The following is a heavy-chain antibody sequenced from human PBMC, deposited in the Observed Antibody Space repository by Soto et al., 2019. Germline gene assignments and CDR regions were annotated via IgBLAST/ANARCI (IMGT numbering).Heavy chain of an antibody. V-gene: IGHV1-69*13. D-gene: IGHD6-19*01. CDR2: IIPIFGTA. J-gene: IGHJ6*02. Sequence: GASVKVACKASGGTFSSYAISWVRQAPGQKLEWMGGIIPIFGTANYAQKFQGRVTITADESTSTAYMELSSPRSEDTAVYYCATVGYSSGWYPYYYYGMDVGGQGTTVTVSS. CDR3: ATVGYSSGWYPYYYYGMDV. CDR1: GGTFSSYA.